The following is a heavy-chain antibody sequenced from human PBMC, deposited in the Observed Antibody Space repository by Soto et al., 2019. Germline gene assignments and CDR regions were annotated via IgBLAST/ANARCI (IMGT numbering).Heavy chain of an antibody. CDR2: IYPGDSDT. CDR3: ARTAAAGKYYYGMDV. D-gene: IGHD6-13*01. V-gene: IGHV5-51*01. CDR1: GYSFTSYW. J-gene: IGHJ6*02. Sequence: EVQLVQSGAEVKKPGESLKISCKGSGYSFTSYWIGWVRQMPGKGLESMGIIYPGDSDTRYSPSSQGQVTISADKSISTAYLQWSSLKASDTAMYYCARTAAAGKYYYGMDVWGQGTTVTVSS.